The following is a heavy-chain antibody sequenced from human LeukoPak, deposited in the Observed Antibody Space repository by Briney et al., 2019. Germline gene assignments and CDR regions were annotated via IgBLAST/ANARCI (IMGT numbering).Heavy chain of an antibody. Sequence: GGSLRLSCAASGFTFSNAWMSWVRQAPGKGLEWVGRIKSKTDGGTTDYAAPVKGRFTISRDDSKNTLYLQMNSLKTEDTAVYYCITLRIFPPYYYYYYMDVWGKGTTVTVSS. CDR1: GFTFSNAW. V-gene: IGHV3-15*01. CDR3: ITLRIFPPYYYYYYMDV. D-gene: IGHD3-3*01. CDR2: IKSKTDGGTT. J-gene: IGHJ6*03.